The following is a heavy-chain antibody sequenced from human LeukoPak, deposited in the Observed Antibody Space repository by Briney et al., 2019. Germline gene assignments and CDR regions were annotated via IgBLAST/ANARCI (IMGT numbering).Heavy chain of an antibody. D-gene: IGHD2-2*01. J-gene: IGHJ4*02. CDR3: ANHFACGNTNCPPFDY. CDR2: IYSGGST. V-gene: IGHV3-53*01. CDR1: GFTVSSNY. Sequence: GGSLRLPCAASGFTVSSNYMSWVRQAPGKGLEWVSVIYSGGSTYYADSVKGRFTISRDNSKNTLYLQMNSLRAEDTAVYYCANHFACGNTNCPPFDYWGQGTLVTVSS.